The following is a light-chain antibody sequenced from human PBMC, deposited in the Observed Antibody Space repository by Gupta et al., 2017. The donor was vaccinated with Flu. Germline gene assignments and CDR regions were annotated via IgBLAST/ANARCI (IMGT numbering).Light chain of an antibody. CDR3: QQYSNWSPIT. J-gene: IGKJ4*01. CDR2: DAS. CDR1: QSLSSS. Sequence: EIVLTQSPATLSLSPGERATLSCRASQSLSSSLAWYQQRPGQAPRLLIYDASNRATGIPPRFSGSGYGTDFPLTISSREPEDFAFYYCQQYSNWSPITFGGGTKVDI. V-gene: IGKV3-11*01.